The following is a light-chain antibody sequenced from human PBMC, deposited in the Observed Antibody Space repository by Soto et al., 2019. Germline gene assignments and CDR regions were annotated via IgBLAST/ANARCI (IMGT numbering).Light chain of an antibody. J-gene: IGKJ1*01. CDR1: QSVSSY. V-gene: IGKV3-20*01. Sequence: EVGLTQSPATVSLSPGERATLSCRASQSVSSYLAWYQQKPGQAPRLLMYEASNRATGIPARFSGGGSGTDFTLTISRLEPEDFAVYYCQQYGSSPRTFGQGTKVDIK. CDR2: EAS. CDR3: QQYGSSPRT.